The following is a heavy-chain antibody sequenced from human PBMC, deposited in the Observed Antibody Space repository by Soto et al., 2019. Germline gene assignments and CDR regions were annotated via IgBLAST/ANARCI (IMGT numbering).Heavy chain of an antibody. CDR3: ARGGRITMVRGVIFDAFDI. V-gene: IGHV4-59*01. J-gene: IGHJ3*02. Sequence: PSGTLSLTCTVSGGSISSYYWSWIRQPPGKGLEWIGYIYYSGSTNYNPSLKSRVTISVDTSKNQFSLKLSSVTAADTAVYYCARGGRITMVRGVIFDAFDIWGQGTMVTVSS. D-gene: IGHD3-10*01. CDR2: IYYSGST. CDR1: GGSISSYY.